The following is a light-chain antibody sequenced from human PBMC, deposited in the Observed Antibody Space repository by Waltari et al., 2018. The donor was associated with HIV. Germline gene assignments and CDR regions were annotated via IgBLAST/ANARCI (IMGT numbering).Light chain of an antibody. CDR3: LQYYSSPYT. CDR2: WAS. V-gene: IGKV4-1*01. CDR1: QSLLYSSNNRNY. J-gene: IGKJ2*01. Sequence: DIVMTQSPDSLAVSLGERATLHCKSSQSLLYSSNNRNYLTWYQQKPGHPPKVLIYWASTRESGVSDRFSGSGSGTDFTLTISSLQAEDVAVYFCLQYYSSPYTFGQGTKLEIK.